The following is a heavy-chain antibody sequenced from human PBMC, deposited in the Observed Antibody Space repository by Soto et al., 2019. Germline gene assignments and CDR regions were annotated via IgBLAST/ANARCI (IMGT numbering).Heavy chain of an antibody. CDR2: ISYDGINN. J-gene: IGHJ4*02. CDR3: AREGPNYYDSSGYYYGSGGFGY. Sequence: QVQLVESGGGVVQPGRSLRLSCAASGFTFSSYAIHWVRQAPGKGLEWVALISYDGINNYYADSVKGRFTISRDNSKNTLYLQMNSLRAEDTAVYYCAREGPNYYDSSGYYYGSGGFGYWGQGTLVTVSS. CDR1: GFTFSSYA. D-gene: IGHD3-22*01. V-gene: IGHV3-30-3*01.